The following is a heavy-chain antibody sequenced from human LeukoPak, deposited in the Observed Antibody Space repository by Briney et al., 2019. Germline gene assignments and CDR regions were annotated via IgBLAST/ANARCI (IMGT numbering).Heavy chain of an antibody. CDR2: INWNGGGT. J-gene: IGHJ6*02. V-gene: IGHV3-9*01. Sequence: GGSLRLSCAATGFAFKDYGMHWVRQPPGKGLEWVSSINWNGGGTDYADSVKGRFTISRDNAKNSLYLQLSSLRPEDTALYYCAKHMRATNTYSFFGLDVWGQGTTVTVSS. D-gene: IGHD1-26*01. CDR1: GFAFKDYG. CDR3: AKHMRATNTYSFFGLDV.